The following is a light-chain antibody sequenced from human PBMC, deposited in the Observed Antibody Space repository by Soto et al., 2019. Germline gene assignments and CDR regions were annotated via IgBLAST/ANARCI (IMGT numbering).Light chain of an antibody. CDR2: GAF. CDR1: QSVSSN. V-gene: IGKV3-20*01. J-gene: IGKJ5*01. CDR3: QQYGSSPSIN. Sequence: EIVMTQSPVTLSVSPGERVTLSCRASQSVSSNLAWYQQKPGQAPSLLIYGAFTRATGIPARFSGSGSGTDFTLTISRLEPEDFAVYYCQQYGSSPSINFGQGTRREIK.